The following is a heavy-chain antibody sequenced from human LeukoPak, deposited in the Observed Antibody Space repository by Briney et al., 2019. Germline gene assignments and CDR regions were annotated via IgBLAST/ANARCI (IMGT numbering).Heavy chain of an antibody. CDR1: GFTFSSYG. Sequence: GGSLRLSCATSGFTFSSYGMHWVRQAPGKGLEWVAFIRYDGSNKYHADSVKGRFTISRDNSKNTLYLQMNSLRAEDTAVYYCAKSSGTIAYDPFDPWGQGTLVTVSS. D-gene: IGHD1-1*01. CDR3: AKSSGTIAYDPFDP. V-gene: IGHV3-30*02. J-gene: IGHJ5*02. CDR2: IRYDGSNK.